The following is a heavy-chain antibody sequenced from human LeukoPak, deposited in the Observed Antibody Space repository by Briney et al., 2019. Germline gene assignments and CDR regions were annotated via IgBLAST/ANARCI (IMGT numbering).Heavy chain of an antibody. V-gene: IGHV3-23*01. CDR3: AKDVRRCNGACT. D-gene: IGHD2-8*01. CDR1: GFTFSTYS. J-gene: IGHJ5*02. Sequence: GGSLSLSCAASGFTFSTYSFSWVRQAPGKGLEWVSGISASGGDTFYADSVKGRFTISRDNSKNTVSLQMNSLRVEDTAIYYCAKDVRRCNGACTWGQGTLVTVSS. CDR2: ISASGGDT.